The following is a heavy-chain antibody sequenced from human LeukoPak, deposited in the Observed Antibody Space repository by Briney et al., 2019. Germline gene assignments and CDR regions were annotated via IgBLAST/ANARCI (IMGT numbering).Heavy chain of an antibody. D-gene: IGHD6-25*01. Sequence: ASVKVSCKSSGYSFTGYYMHWVRQAPGQGLEWMGSINPNSGGTNYAQKFQGRVTMTRDTSISTAYMELSRLRSDDTAVYYCARPYAAAPLDAFDIWGQGTMVTVSS. J-gene: IGHJ3*02. CDR3: ARPYAAAPLDAFDI. V-gene: IGHV1-2*02. CDR2: INPNSGGT. CDR1: GYSFTGYY.